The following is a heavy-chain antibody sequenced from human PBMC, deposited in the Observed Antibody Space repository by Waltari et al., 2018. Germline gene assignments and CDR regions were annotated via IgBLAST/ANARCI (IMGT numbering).Heavy chain of an antibody. CDR1: GYTLTELS. D-gene: IGHD1-7*01. V-gene: IGHV1-24*01. CDR2: VDPEDGET. J-gene: IGHJ5*02. CDR3: ALAQYNWNYGARKNRWFDP. Sequence: QVQLVQSGAEVKKPGASVKVSCKVSGYTLTELSMHWVRQAPGKGLEWMGGVDPEDGETIYAKKFQGRVTMTEDTSTDTAYMELSSLRSEDTAVYYCALAQYNWNYGARKNRWFDPWGQGTLVTVSS.